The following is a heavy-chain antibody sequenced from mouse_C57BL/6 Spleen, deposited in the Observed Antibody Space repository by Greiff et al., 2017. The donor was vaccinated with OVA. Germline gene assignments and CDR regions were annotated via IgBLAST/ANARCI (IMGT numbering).Heavy chain of an antibody. J-gene: IGHJ4*01. V-gene: IGHV2-3*01. D-gene: IGHD2-1*01. CDR2: IWGDGST. CDR1: GFSFPSYG. Sequence: VQLVESGPGLVAPSQSLSITCTAPGFSFPSYGVSWVRQPPGKGLEWLGVIWGDGSTNYHSALISRLSISKDNSKSQVFLKLNSLQTDDTATYYCAKPGGNYRYYAMDYWGQGTSVTVSS. CDR3: AKPGGNYRYYAMDY.